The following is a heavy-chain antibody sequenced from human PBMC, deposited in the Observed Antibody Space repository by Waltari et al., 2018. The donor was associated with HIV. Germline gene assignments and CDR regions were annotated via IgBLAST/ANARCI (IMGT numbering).Heavy chain of an antibody. CDR2: ISSGGLYI. D-gene: IGHD6-19*01. CDR1: GLTRSSFS. V-gene: IGHV3-21*01. J-gene: IGHJ4*02. CDR3: ATGGWSFYDV. Sequence: EEQLVESGGGLVKPGGSLRLSCEATGLTRSSFSMHWVRQAPGKGLEWVSSISSGGLYIHYADSVKGRFTISRHNANNSLFLQMNSLRAEDTAVYYCATGGWSFYDVWGRGTLVIVSS.